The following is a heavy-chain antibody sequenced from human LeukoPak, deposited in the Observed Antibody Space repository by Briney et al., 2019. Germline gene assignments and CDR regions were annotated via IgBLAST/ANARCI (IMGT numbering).Heavy chain of an antibody. J-gene: IGHJ4*02. V-gene: IGHV3-21*01. D-gene: IGHD1-1*01. CDR3: ARDQLGADFDY. Sequence: GGSLRLSCAASGFTFSSYSMNWVRQAPGKGLEWVSSISSSSSYIYYADSVKGRYTISRDNAKNSLYLQMNSLRAEDTAVYYCARDQLGADFDYWGQGTLVTVSS. CDR1: GFTFSSYS. CDR2: ISSSSSYI.